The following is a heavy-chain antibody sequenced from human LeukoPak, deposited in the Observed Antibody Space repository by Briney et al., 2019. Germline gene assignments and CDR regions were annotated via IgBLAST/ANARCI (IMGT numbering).Heavy chain of an antibody. CDR3: ASDSSSWYFPRYFQH. CDR1: GYTFTSYD. V-gene: IGHV1-18*01. Sequence: ASVKVSCKASGYTFTSYDINWVRQATGQGLEWMGWISAYNGNTNYAQKLQGRVTMTTDTSTSTAYMELRSLRSDDTAVYYCASDSSSWYFPRYFQHWGQGTLVTVSS. J-gene: IGHJ1*01. CDR2: ISAYNGNT. D-gene: IGHD6-13*01.